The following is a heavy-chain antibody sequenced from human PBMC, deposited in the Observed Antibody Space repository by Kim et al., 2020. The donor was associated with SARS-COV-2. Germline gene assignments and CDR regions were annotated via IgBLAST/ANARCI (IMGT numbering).Heavy chain of an antibody. J-gene: IGHJ4*02. V-gene: IGHV4-34*01. CDR3: ARGSVKMKVRGRGDFDY. CDR1: GGSFSGYY. CDR2: INHSGST. Sequence: SETLSLTCAVYGGSFSGYYWSWIRQPPGKGLEWIGEINHSGSTNYNPSLKSRVTISVDTSKNQFSLKLSSVTAADTAVYYCARGSVKMKVRGRGDFDYWGQGTLVTVSS. D-gene: IGHD3-10*01.